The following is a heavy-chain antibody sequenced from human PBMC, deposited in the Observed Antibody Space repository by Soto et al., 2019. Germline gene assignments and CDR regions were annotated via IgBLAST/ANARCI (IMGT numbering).Heavy chain of an antibody. V-gene: IGHV4-31*03. CDR2: IYYTGST. CDR3: ARVSVGGYYKYNWFDP. Sequence: SETLSLTCTVSGGSISSGGYYWSWIRQHPGKGLEWIGYIYYTGSTYYNPSLKSRVTISVDTSKNQFSLKLSSVTAADTAVYYCARVSVGGYYKYNWFDPWGQGTLVTVSS. J-gene: IGHJ5*02. D-gene: IGHD3-3*01. CDR1: GGSISSGGYY.